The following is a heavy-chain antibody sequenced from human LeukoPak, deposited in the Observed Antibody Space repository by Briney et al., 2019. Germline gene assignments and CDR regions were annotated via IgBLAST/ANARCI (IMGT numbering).Heavy chain of an antibody. D-gene: IGHD5-18*01. CDR3: AKDNLPLGGLPGDY. V-gene: IGHV3-23*01. CDR2: ISGSGGST. J-gene: IGHJ4*02. Sequence: PGGSLRLSCAASGFTFSSYAMSWVRQAPGKGLEWVSAISGSGGSTYYADSVKGRFTISRDNSKNTLYLQMNSLRAEDTAVYYCAKDNLPLGGLPGDYWGQGTLVTVSS. CDR1: GFTFSSYA.